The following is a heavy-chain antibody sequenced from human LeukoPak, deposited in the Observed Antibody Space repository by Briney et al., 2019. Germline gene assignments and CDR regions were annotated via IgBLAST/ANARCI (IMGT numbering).Heavy chain of an antibody. J-gene: IGHJ4*02. V-gene: IGHV3-13*01. CDR3: ARAVAGTDEIDS. Sequence: GGSLRLSCAGSGFIFSTYDMLWVRHAPGKGLEWVSAIGSGGDTYYAGSVKGRFTISRESANNSFYLQMNSLNAGDTAVYFCARAVAGTDEIDSWGQGTLVTVSS. CDR2: IGSGGDT. CDR1: GFIFSTYD. D-gene: IGHD6-19*01.